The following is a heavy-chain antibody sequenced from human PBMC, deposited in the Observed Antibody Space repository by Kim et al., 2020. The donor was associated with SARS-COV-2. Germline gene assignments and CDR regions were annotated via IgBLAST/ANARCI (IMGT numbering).Heavy chain of an antibody. CDR1: GGSFSGYY. CDR2: VDHSGSA. D-gene: IGHD3-3*01. J-gene: IGHJ4*02. CDR3: ARYDF. V-gene: IGHV4-34*01. Sequence: SETLSLTCAVYGGSFSGYYWTWIRQPPGKGREWIGDVDHSGSANYHPSLKSRVTISADTSNNQFSLKMNSVTAADTAIYYCARYDFWSRGILVTVSS.